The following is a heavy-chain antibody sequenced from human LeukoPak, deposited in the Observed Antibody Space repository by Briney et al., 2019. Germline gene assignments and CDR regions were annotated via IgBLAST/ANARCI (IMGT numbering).Heavy chain of an antibody. CDR1: GYTFTGCY. J-gene: IGHJ3*02. D-gene: IGHD1-26*01. Sequence: GSSVKVSCKGSGYTFTGCYMHWVRQPPAQGLGWVGWINPNSGGTNYAQKFQGRVTMTRYTSISTAYMELSRLRSDDTAVYYCARDFCGYYGAFDIWGQGTMVTVSS. CDR3: ARDFCGYYGAFDI. CDR2: INPNSGGT. V-gene: IGHV1-2*02.